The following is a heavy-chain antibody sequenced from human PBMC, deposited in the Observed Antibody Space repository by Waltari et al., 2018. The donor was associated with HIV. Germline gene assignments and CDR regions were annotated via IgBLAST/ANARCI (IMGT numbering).Heavy chain of an antibody. CDR1: GFTFSSYA. Sequence: EVQLLESGGGLVQPGGSLRLSCAASGFTFSSYAMSWVPQAPGKGLEWVSAISGSGGSTYYADSVKGRFTISRDNAKNTLYLQMNSLRAEDTAVYYCAKNQPIAVAGTGVCTHWGQGTLVTVSS. CDR2: ISGSGGST. CDR3: AKNQPIAVAGTGVCTH. D-gene: IGHD6-19*01. V-gene: IGHV3-23*01. J-gene: IGHJ1*01.